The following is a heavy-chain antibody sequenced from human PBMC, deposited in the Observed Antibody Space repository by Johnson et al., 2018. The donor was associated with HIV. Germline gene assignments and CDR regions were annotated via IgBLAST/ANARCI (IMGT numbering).Heavy chain of an antibody. CDR3: ARDHGQLWLLPAFDI. V-gene: IGHV3-7*01. Sequence: VQLVESGGDLVQPGRSLRLSCAASGFTFSSYWMSWVRQAPGKGLEWVANIKQDGSEKYYVDSVKGRFTISRDNAKNSLYLQMNSLRVEDTAVYYCARDHGQLWLLPAFDIWGQGTMVTVSS. CDR2: IKQDGSEK. J-gene: IGHJ3*02. D-gene: IGHD5-18*01. CDR1: GFTFSSYW.